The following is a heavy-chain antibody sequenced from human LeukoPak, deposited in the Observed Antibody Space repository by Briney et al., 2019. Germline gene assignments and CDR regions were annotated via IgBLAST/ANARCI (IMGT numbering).Heavy chain of an antibody. V-gene: IGHV4-61*01. CDR2: IYYSGST. D-gene: IGHD3-22*01. CDR3: ARGGPYYYDSSGYYPFDAFDI. Sequence: SETLSLTCTVSGGSVSSGSYYWSWIRQPPGKGLEWIGYIYYSGSTNYNPSLKSRVTISVDTSKNQFSLKLSSVTAADTAVYYCARGGPYYYDSSGYYPFDAFDIWGQGTMVTASS. CDR1: GGSVSSGSYY. J-gene: IGHJ3*02.